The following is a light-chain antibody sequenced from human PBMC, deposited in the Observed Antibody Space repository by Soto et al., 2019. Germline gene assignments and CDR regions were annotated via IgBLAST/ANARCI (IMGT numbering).Light chain of an antibody. V-gene: IGLV2-14*01. CDR1: RRDIGSYNY. J-gene: IGLJ1*01. CDR2: GVS. Sequence: QSVLTQPASVPWSPGQSITISCSGTRRDIGSYNYVAWYQQFPGKTPKILIYGVSNRPSGVSSRFSGSKSGNTASLTISGLKAEDEADYYCISYTGSSTSYVFGSGTKVTVL. CDR3: ISYTGSSTSYV.